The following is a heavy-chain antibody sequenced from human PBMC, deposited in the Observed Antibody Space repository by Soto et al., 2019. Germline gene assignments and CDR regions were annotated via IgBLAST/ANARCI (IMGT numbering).Heavy chain of an antibody. CDR1: GGSISSGDYS. CDR2: IYRSGDTT. J-gene: IGHJ4*02. CDR3: ARGSEFGPNFDY. V-gene: IGHV4-30-2*01. Sequence: PSETLSLTCAVSGGSISSGDYSWTWFRQPLGKGLEWIGCIYRSGDTTSYNPSLKSRVTMSVDGSRNQFSLNVNSVTAADTAVYYCARGSEFGPNFDYWGPGIWVTVSS. D-gene: IGHD3-16*01.